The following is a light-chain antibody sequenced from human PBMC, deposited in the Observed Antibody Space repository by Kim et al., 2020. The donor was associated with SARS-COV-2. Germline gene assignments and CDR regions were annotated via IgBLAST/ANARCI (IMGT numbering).Light chain of an antibody. Sequence: EIVLTQSPGTLSLSQGERATLSCRASQSVSSSYLTWYQQKPGQAPRLLIYGASSRATGIPDRFSGSGSGTDFTLTISRLDPEDFAVYYCHQYGSSAVTFGQETKVEIK. V-gene: IGKV3-20*01. CDR1: QSVSSSY. J-gene: IGKJ1*01. CDR2: GAS. CDR3: HQYGSSAVT.